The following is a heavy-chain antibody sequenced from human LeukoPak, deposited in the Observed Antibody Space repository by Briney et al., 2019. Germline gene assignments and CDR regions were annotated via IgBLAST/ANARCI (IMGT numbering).Heavy chain of an antibody. CDR3: ARDPIDGYYYFDY. CDR1: GYTSTGFH. V-gene: IGHV1-2*02. J-gene: IGHJ4*02. CDR2: INANSGGT. Sequence: ASVKVSCKASGYTSTGFHMHWVRQAPGQGLEWMGWINANSGGTSYAQKFQGRVTVTRDTSISTAYMELTRLTSDDTAAYYCARDPIDGYYYFDYWGQGTLVTVSS. D-gene: IGHD5-24*01.